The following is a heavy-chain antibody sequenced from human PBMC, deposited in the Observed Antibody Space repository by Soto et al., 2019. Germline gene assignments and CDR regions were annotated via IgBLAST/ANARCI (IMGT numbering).Heavy chain of an antibody. D-gene: IGHD6-13*01. Sequence: GESLKISCKGSGDSFTSYWISWVRQMPGKGLEWMGRIDPSDSYTNYSPSFQGHVTISADKSISTAYLQWSSLKASDTALYYCAKDRIAAAGNYYYGMDVWGEGTTVTVSS. V-gene: IGHV5-10-1*01. CDR3: AKDRIAAAGNYYYGMDV. CDR1: GDSFTSYW. CDR2: IDPSDSYT. J-gene: IGHJ6*04.